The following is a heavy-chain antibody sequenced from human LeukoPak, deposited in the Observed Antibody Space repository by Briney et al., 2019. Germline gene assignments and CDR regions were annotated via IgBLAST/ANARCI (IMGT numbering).Heavy chain of an antibody. J-gene: IGHJ4*02. CDR1: GYTFINFY. CDR3: ARVASKWELLH. Sequence: ASVKVSCKASGYTFINFYMHWVRQAPGQGLEWMGRIHPSGGSTSYAQKLHGRVTMTSDTSINTLYMELNSLASEDTAVYYCARVASKWELLHWGQGTLVTVSS. D-gene: IGHD1-26*01. V-gene: IGHV1-46*04. CDR2: IHPSGGST.